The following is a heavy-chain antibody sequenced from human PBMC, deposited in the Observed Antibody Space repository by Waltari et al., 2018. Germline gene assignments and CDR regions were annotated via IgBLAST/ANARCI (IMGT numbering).Heavy chain of an antibody. CDR3: ATDVLAAADVTFFDH. Sequence: VQLQEAGPGLVKTSGTLSLTCSATGDSTGVYFWSWLRQSPGTGLEWIGYIYYHRETTYNPSLKGRVTISQDTSKRQFSLTLNSVTAADTAVYYCATDVLAAADVTFFDHWGQGIRVSVSS. CDR1: GDSTGVYF. D-gene: IGHD6-13*01. J-gene: IGHJ4*02. CDR2: IYYHRET. V-gene: IGHV4-59*01.